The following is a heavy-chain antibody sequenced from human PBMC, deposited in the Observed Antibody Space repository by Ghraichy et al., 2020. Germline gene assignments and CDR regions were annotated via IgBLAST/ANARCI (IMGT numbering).Heavy chain of an antibody. CDR1: GFTFTIYA. J-gene: IGHJ4*02. CDR3: AKGRFLEWLPIGFLDS. V-gene: IGHV3-23*01. D-gene: IGHD3-3*01. Sequence: GGSLRLSCAASGFTFTIYAMSWVRQAPGKGLEWVSSISGSGGSTYYADSVRGRFTISRDNSKNTLHLQMNSLRAEDTALYYCAKGRFLEWLPIGFLDSWGQGTLVTVSS. CDR2: ISGSGGST.